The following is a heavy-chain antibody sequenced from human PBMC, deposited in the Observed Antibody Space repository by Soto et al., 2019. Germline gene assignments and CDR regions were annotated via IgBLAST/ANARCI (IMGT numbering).Heavy chain of an antibody. CDR1: GYAFTNYA. V-gene: IGHV1-3*01. J-gene: IGHJ4*02. CDR2: INAADGNT. CDR3: ARGAKYYYDSSGYYYIFHY. D-gene: IGHD3-22*01. Sequence: ASVKVSCKTSGYAFTNYAIHWVRQAPGQSFEWMGWINAADGNTKYSQKVLGRVTITRDTSASTAYMELSSLRSEDTAVYYCARGAKYYYDSSGYYYIFHYRGQGTLVTVSS.